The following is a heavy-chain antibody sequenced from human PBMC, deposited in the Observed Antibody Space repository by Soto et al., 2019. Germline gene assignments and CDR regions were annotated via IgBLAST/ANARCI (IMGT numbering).Heavy chain of an antibody. CDR1: GFTFSSYA. D-gene: IGHD2-2*02. V-gene: IGHV3-23*01. CDR3: AKGAQGFPGPAAILDAFDI. J-gene: IGHJ3*02. CDR2: ISGSGGST. Sequence: EVQLLESGGGLVQPGGSLRLSCAASGFTFSSYAMSWVRQAPGKGLEWVSAISGSGGSTYYADSVKGRFTISRDNSKNTLYLQMNSLRAEDTAVYYCAKGAQGFPGPAAILDAFDIWGQGTMVTVSS.